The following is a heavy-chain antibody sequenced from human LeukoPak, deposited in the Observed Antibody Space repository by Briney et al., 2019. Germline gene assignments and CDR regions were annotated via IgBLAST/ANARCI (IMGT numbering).Heavy chain of an antibody. D-gene: IGHD3-3*01. Sequence: SETLSLTCTVSGGSISSYYWSWIRQPPGKGLEWIGYIYYSGSTNYNPSLKSRVTISVDTSKNQFSLKLSSATAADTAVYYCARVYYDFWSGYYTSAWFDPWGQGTLVTVSS. CDR1: GGSISSYY. J-gene: IGHJ5*02. CDR2: IYYSGST. CDR3: ARVYYDFWSGYYTSAWFDP. V-gene: IGHV4-59*08.